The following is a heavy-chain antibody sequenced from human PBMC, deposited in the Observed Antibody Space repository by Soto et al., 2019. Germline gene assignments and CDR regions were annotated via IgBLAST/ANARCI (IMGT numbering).Heavy chain of an antibody. CDR3: ARASEVRWLQLSAAYYFDY. V-gene: IGHV1-2*02. J-gene: IGHJ4*02. D-gene: IGHD5-12*01. CDR2: INPNSGGT. Sequence: QVQLVQSGAEVKKPGASVKVSCKASGYTFTGYYMHWVRQAPGQGLEWMGWINPNSGGTNYAQKFQGRVTMTRDTSISTAYMELSRLRSDDTAVYYCARASEVRWLQLSAAYYFDYWGQGTLVTVSS. CDR1: GYTFTGYY.